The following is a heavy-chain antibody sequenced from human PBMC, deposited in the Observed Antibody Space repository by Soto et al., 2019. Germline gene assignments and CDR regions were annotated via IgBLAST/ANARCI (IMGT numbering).Heavy chain of an antibody. J-gene: IGHJ6*02. D-gene: IGHD2-21*01. V-gene: IGHV1-18*01. Sequence: QIYLVQSGAEVREPGASVKVSCKASGYSFTAYGISWVRQAPGQGLEWMGWISTDNGNTNYAHNLQGRVSMTTDPSTSTAYMEIWSLGSDDTAVYYCARDGPDTNLFFYYYGMDVWGQGTTVTVSS. CDR2: ISTDNGNT. CDR1: GYSFTAYG. CDR3: ARDGPDTNLFFYYYGMDV.